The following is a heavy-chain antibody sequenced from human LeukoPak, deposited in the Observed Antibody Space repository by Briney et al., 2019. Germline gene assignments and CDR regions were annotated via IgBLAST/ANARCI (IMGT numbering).Heavy chain of an antibody. CDR3: AGSWFYRDYFEY. J-gene: IGHJ4*02. CDR2: ISYDGGNE. V-gene: IGHV3-30*03. Sequence: GGSLRLSCAASGFPFSNYGMHWVRQAPGKGLEWVAVISYDGGNEYYADSVKGRFPISRDNSKNTLYLQMNSLRAEDTAVYYCAGSWFYRDYFEYWGQGTLVTVSS. D-gene: IGHD3-10*01. CDR1: GFPFSNYG.